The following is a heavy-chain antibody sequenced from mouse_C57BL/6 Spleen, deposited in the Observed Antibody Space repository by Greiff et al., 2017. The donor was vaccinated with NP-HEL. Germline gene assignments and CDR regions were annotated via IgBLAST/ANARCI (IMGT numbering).Heavy chain of an antibody. J-gene: IGHJ4*01. CDR2: ISSGGSYT. Sequence: EVQLVESGGDLVKPGGSLKLSCAASGFTFSSYGMSWVRQTPDKRLEWVATISSGGSYTYYLDSVKGRFPISRDNAKNTLYLQMSSLKSEDTAMYYCARGGGRDAMDYWGQGTSVTVSS. CDR3: ARGGGRDAMDY. CDR1: GFTFSSYG. V-gene: IGHV5-6*01.